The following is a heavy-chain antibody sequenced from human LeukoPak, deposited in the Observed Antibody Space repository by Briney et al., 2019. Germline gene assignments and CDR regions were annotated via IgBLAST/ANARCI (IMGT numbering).Heavy chain of an antibody. CDR3: AREISGERTYYFDY. J-gene: IGHJ4*02. CDR2: ISSSGSTI. Sequence: GGSLRLFCAASGFTFSDYYMSWIRQAPGKGLEWVSYISSSGSTIYYADSVEGRFTISRDNAKNSLYLQMNSLRAEDTAVYYCAREISGERTYYFDYWGQGTLVTVSS. D-gene: IGHD1-26*01. V-gene: IGHV3-11*01. CDR1: GFTFSDYY.